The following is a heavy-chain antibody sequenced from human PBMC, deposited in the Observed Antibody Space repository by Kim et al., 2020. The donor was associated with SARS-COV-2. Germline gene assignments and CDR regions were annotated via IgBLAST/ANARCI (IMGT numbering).Heavy chain of an antibody. V-gene: IGHV3-33*06. Sequence: GGSLRLSCAASGFTFSSYAMHWVRQAPCKGLEWVAVIWYDGSNKFYADSVKGRFTISRDNSKNTLYLEMNSLRAEDTAVYYCANTGSAWGQGTLVTVSS. CDR2: IWYDGSNK. CDR3: ANTGSA. J-gene: IGHJ5*02. CDR1: GFTFSSYA.